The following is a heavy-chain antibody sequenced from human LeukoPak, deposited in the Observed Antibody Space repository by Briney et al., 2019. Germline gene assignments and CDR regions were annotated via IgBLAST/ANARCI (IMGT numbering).Heavy chain of an antibody. CDR3: ARTGGYYDFWSGYYSYFDY. D-gene: IGHD3-3*01. CDR1: GYTFTTYT. Sequence: ASVKVSCKASGYTFTTYTIHWVRQAPGQRLEWMGWINAGNGNTKYSQKFQGRVTITRDTSASTAYMELSSLRSEDTAVYYCARTGGYYDFWSGYYSYFDYWGQGTLVTVSS. V-gene: IGHV1-3*01. J-gene: IGHJ4*02. CDR2: INAGNGNT.